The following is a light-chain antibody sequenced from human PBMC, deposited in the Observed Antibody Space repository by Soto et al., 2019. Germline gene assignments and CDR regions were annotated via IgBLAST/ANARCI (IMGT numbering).Light chain of an antibody. CDR3: AAWDDSLNGQV. Sequence: QSVLTQPPSASGTPGQRVTISCSGSRSNIGSNTVNWYPQLPGTAPKLLIYSNNQRPSGVPDRFSGSKSGTSASLAISGLQAEDEAEYDCAAWDDSLNGQVFGTGTKVTVL. CDR1: RSNIGSNT. CDR2: SNN. V-gene: IGLV1-44*01. J-gene: IGLJ1*01.